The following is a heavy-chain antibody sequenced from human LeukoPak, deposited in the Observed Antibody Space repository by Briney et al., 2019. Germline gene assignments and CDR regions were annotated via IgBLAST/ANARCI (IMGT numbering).Heavy chain of an antibody. J-gene: IGHJ6*04. Sequence: GGSLRLSCAASGFTFSSDWMSWVRQAPGKGLEWVANIKQDGSEKYYVDSVKGRFTISRDNAKNSLYMQMNSLRAEDTAVYYCARASKFGIWDYYYGMDVWGKGTTVTVSS. CDR3: ARASKFGIWDYYYGMDV. D-gene: IGHD3-16*01. CDR2: IKQDGSEK. CDR1: GFTFSSDW. V-gene: IGHV3-7*03.